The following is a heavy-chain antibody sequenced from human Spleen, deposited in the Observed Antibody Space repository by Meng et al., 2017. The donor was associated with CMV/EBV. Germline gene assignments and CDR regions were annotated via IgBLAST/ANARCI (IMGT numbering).Heavy chain of an antibody. CDR3: ARVTPKEWELLQFPEDY. CDR2: INPYSGDT. V-gene: IGHV1-2*02. D-gene: IGHD1-26*01. J-gene: IGHJ4*02. CDR1: GYTFTSYG. Sequence: ASVKVSCKASGYTFTSYGISWVRQAPGQGLEWMGWINPYSGDTNYVQKFQDRVTMTRDTSISTAYMELSSLRSDDTAVYYCARVTPKEWELLQFPEDYWGQGTLVTVSS.